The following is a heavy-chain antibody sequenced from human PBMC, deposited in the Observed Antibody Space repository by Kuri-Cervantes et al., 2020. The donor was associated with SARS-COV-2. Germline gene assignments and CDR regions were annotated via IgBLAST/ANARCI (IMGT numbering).Heavy chain of an antibody. J-gene: IGHJ4*02. Sequence: ASGKVSCKASGYTFTSYYMHWVRQAPGQGLEWMGIINPSGGSTSYAQKFQGRVAMTRDTSTSTVYMELSSLRSEDTAVYYCARDGKDYDFWSGYYTGFDYWGQGTLVTVSS. V-gene: IGHV1-46*01. CDR2: INPSGGST. CDR1: GYTFTSYY. CDR3: ARDGKDYDFWSGYYTGFDY. D-gene: IGHD3-3*01.